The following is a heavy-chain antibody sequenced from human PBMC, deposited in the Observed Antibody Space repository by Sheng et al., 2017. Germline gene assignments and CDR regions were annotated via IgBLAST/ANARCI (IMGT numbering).Heavy chain of an antibody. CDR1: GYTFTNYG. CDR2: ISGYTGNT. Sequence: QAHLVQSGAEVKKPGASVKVSCKASGYTFTNYGISWVRQAPGQGLEWMGWISGYTGNTNYAVKLQGRLTMTTDTSTSTAYMELRSLRSDDTAVYYCATSIWDDENYYYYMDVWGQGTTVT. CDR3: ATSIWDDENYYYYMDV. V-gene: IGHV1-18*01. J-gene: IGHJ6*03. D-gene: IGHD1-1*01.